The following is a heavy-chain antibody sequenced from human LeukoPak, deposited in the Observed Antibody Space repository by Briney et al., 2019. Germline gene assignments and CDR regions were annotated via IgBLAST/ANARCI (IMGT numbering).Heavy chain of an antibody. CDR1: GYCFLNYY. V-gene: IGHV1-46*01. Sequence: ASVKVSCKASGYCFLNYYMHWVRQAAGQGLAWMGLINPSAGTTTYARKFQRRVTVTRDTSTSTVYMDLSSLKSEDTAVYYCARGKSSVWPVGLCMDVWGQGTTVTV. J-gene: IGHJ6*02. CDR3: ARGKSSVWPVGLCMDV. CDR2: INPSAGTT. D-gene: IGHD6-19*01.